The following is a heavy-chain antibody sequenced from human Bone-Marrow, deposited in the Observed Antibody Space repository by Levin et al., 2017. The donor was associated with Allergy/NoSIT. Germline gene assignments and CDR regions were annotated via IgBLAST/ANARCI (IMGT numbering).Heavy chain of an antibody. D-gene: IGHD2-15*01. J-gene: IGHJ6*02. CDR2: INTNTGNP. CDR3: ARGCCSGGSCYSPRVCSYYYYGMDV. CDR1: GYTFTSYA. Sequence: ASVKVSCKASGYTFTSYAMNWVRQAPGQGLEWMGWINTNTGNPTYAQGFTGRFVFSLDTSVSTAYLQISSLKAEDTAVYYCARGCCSGGSCYSPRVCSYYYYGMDVWGQGTTVTVSS. V-gene: IGHV7-4-1*02.